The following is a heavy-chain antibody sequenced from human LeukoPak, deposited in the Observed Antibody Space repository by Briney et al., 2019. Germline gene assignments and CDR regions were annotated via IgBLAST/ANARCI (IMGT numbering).Heavy chain of an antibody. CDR2: IIPIFGTA. CDR3: ARDTPVGAAFDY. CDR1: GYTFTGYY. D-gene: IGHD2-15*01. Sequence: SVTVSCTASGYTFTGYYMHWVRQAPGQGLEWMGGIIPIFGTANYAQKFQGRVTITADESTSTAYMELSSLRSEDTAVYYCARDTPVGAAFDYWGQGTLVTVSS. V-gene: IGHV1-69*13. J-gene: IGHJ4*02.